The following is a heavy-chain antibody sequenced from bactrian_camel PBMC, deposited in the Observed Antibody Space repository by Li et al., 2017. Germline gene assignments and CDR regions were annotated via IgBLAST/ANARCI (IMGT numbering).Heavy chain of an antibody. V-gene: IGHV3S10*01. CDR2: FDRDGTI. J-gene: IGHJ6*01. CDR1: GYTYSTYC. Sequence: VQLVESGGGSVQAGGSLRLSCGISGYTYSTYCLGWFRQAPGKEREEVACFDRDGTITYAESVKDRFTISRDSAKNTVYLQMNSLKPDDTAMYYCAATGSLLYFSEYDGELAFASWGQGTQVTVS. CDR3: AATGSLLYFSEYDGELAFAS. D-gene: IGHD4*01.